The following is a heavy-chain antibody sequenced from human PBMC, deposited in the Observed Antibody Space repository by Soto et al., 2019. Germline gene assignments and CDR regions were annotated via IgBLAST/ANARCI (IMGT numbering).Heavy chain of an antibody. V-gene: IGHV4-30-2*01. CDR2: IFPSGTT. CDR1: GGSLSGATYS. CDR3: ARSREFDY. Sequence: SETLSLTCGVSGGSLSGATYSWNWIRQPPGKGLEWIGYIFPSGTTYYNPSLKSRVTISIDVSKNRFSLSLRSLTAADTAVYYCARSREFDYWSQGTLVTVSS. J-gene: IGHJ4*02.